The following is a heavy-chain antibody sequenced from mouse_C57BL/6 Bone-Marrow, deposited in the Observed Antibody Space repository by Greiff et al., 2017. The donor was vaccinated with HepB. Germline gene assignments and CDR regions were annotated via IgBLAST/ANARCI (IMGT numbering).Heavy chain of an antibody. CDR3: ARIGYARDY. V-gene: IGHV5-6*02. Sequence: EVMLVESGGDLVKPGGSLKLSCAASGFTFSSYGMSWVRQTPDKRLEWVATISSGGSYTYYPDSVKGRFTISRDNAKNTLYLQMSSLKSEDTAMYYCARIGYARDYWGQGTTLTVSS. CDR2: ISSGGSYT. J-gene: IGHJ2*01. D-gene: IGHD1-2*01. CDR1: GFTFSSYG.